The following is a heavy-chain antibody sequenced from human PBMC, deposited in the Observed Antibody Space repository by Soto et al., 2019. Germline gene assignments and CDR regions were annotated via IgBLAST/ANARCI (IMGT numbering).Heavy chain of an antibody. CDR2: ISSSGSTI. J-gene: IGHJ4*02. D-gene: IGHD3-22*01. CDR1: GFTFSSYE. CDR3: ARGVFTYYYDSSGSLGTYYFDY. Sequence: ESGGGLVQPGGSLRLSCAASGFTFSSYEMNWVRQAPGKGLEWVSYISSSGSTIYYADSVKGRFTISRDNAKNSLYLQMNSLRAEDTAVYYCARGVFTYYYDSSGSLGTYYFDYWGQGTLVTVSS. V-gene: IGHV3-48*03.